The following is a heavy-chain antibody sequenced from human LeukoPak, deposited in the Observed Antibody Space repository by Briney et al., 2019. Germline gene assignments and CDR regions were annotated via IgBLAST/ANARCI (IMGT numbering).Heavy chain of an antibody. V-gene: IGHV4-59*08. CDR3: ARLKFDVLTGYYEALDY. CDR1: GDSLINFY. J-gene: IGHJ4*02. D-gene: IGHD3-9*01. Sequence: SETLSLTCSVSGDSLINFYWSWIRQPPGKGLEWIGYIYYSGTTNYNPSLKSRVTMSVDTSKNQFSLNLRSVTAADTAVYHCARLKFDVLTGYYEALDYWGQGTLVTVSS. CDR2: IYYSGTT.